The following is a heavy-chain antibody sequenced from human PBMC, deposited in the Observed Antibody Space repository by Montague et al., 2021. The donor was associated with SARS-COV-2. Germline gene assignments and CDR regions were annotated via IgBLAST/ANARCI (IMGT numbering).Heavy chain of an antibody. D-gene: IGHD3-10*01. CDR1: GTSFSGYY. Sequence: SETLSLTCAVHGTSFSGYYWNWIRQPPGKRLEWIGEINHGGSTKYSPSLKSRLTISADTSKNQFSLKLTSVAAADTAVYYCARLRDGVVPSPILGVGPYYSYGYMDDWGRGTTVTVSS. CDR3: ARLRDGVVPSPILGVGPYYSYGYMDD. V-gene: IGHV4-34*01. J-gene: IGHJ6*03. CDR2: INHGGST.